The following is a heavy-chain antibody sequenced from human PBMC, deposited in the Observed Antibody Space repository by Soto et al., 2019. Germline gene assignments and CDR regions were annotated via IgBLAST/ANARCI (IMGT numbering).Heavy chain of an antibody. Sequence: LRLSCLASGFTFSDYGKHWVRQAPGKGLEWVALTSYDGSNMYYADSVTGRFIISRDISNITLFLQMNSLRPDDTAAYYCARAQSYTGTYGKKHSGPLCFYYGLDIWGHGTTVTVSS. CDR2: TSYDGSNM. V-gene: IGHV3-30-3*01. CDR1: GFTFSDYG. CDR3: ARAQSYTGTYGKKHSGPLCFYYGLDI. D-gene: IGHD3-10*01. J-gene: IGHJ6*02.